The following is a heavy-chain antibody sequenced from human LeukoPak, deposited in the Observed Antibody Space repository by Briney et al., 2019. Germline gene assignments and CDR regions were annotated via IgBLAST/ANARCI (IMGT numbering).Heavy chain of an antibody. CDR3: ARDFNRSGLDY. Sequence: QTGGSLRLSCVASGFTFSSYSMNWVRQAPGKGLEWVSYISSSSSTIYYADSVKGRFTISRDNAKNSLYLQMNSLRAEDTAVYYCARDFNRSGLDYWGQGTLVTVSS. D-gene: IGHD2-15*01. J-gene: IGHJ4*02. CDR1: GFTFSSYS. CDR2: ISSSSSTI. V-gene: IGHV3-48*01.